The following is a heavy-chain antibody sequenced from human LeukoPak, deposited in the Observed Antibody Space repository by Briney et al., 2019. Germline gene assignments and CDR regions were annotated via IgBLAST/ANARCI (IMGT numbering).Heavy chain of an antibody. D-gene: IGHD3-9*01. Sequence: PSQTLSLTCAVSGGSISSGGYYWSWIRQHPGKGLEWIGYIYYSGSTYYNPSLKSRVTISVDTSKNQFSLKLSSVTAADTAVYYCARGLTYYDILTAYYTFPYFDYWGQGTLVTVSS. V-gene: IGHV4-31*11. J-gene: IGHJ4*02. CDR3: ARGLTYYDILTAYYTFPYFDY. CDR2: IYYSGST. CDR1: GGSISSGGYY.